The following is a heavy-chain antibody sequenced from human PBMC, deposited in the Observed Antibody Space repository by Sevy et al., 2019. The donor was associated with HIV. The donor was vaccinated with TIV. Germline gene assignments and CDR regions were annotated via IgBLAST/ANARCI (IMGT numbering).Heavy chain of an antibody. CDR2: IYSGGST. V-gene: IGHV3-53*01. Sequence: GGSLRLSCAASGFTVSSNYMSWVRQAPGKGLEWVSVIYSGGSTYYADSVKGRFTISRDNSKNTLYLQMNSLRAEDTAVYYCARVKEFTIFGVDGHYYYGMDVWGQGTTVTVSS. J-gene: IGHJ6*02. D-gene: IGHD3-3*01. CDR1: GFTVSSNY. CDR3: ARVKEFTIFGVDGHYYYGMDV.